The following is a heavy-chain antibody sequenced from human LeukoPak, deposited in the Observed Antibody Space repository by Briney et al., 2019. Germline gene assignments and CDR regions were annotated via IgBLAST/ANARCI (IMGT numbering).Heavy chain of an antibody. D-gene: IGHD4-17*01. CDR1: GYSISSGYY. V-gene: IGHV4-38-2*02. J-gene: IGHJ4*02. Sequence: PSETLSLTCAVSGYSISSGYYWGWIRQPPGKGLEWIGSIYHSGSTYYNPSLKSRVTISVDTSKNQFSLKLSSVTAADTAVYYCARDDYGDYDYWGQETLVTVSS. CDR3: ARDDYGDYDY. CDR2: IYHSGST.